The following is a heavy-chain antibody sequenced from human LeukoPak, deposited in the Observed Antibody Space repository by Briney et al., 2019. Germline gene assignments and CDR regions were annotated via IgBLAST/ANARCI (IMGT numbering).Heavy chain of an antibody. CDR2: IYPGGSNI. J-gene: IGHJ4*02. V-gene: IGHV5-51*01. Sequence: GESLKISCKGSGYRFATYWIGWVRQMPGKGLEWMGIIYPGGSNIRYSPSFQGQVTISADKSISTAYLQWSSLKASDTAMYYCARLAISSIWSVYFDYWGQGTLVTVSS. CDR1: GYRFATYW. D-gene: IGHD6-13*01. CDR3: ARLAISSIWSVYFDY.